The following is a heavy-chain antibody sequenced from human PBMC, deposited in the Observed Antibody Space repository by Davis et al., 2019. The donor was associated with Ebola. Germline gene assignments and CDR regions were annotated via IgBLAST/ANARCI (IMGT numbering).Heavy chain of an antibody. V-gene: IGHV1-69*13. J-gene: IGHJ5*02. D-gene: IGHD3-22*01. CDR2: IIPLFGTA. CDR3: ARGGGGDSSGFQSWFDP. CDR1: GGTFTSYA. Sequence: SVKVSCKASGGTFTSYAICWVRQAPGQGLEWMGGIIPLFGTANYAQKFQDRVTITADESTNTSYMELNSLRSDDTAVYYCARGGGGDSSGFQSWFDPWGQGTLVTVSS.